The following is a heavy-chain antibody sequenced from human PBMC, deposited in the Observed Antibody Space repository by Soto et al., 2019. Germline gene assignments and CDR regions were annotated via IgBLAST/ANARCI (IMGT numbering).Heavy chain of an antibody. V-gene: IGHV4-34*01. CDR2: INHSGST. J-gene: IGHJ5*02. CDR1: GGSFSGYY. CDR3: AGEGVDP. D-gene: IGHD3-10*01. Sequence: SETLSLTCAVYGGSFSGYYWSWIRQPPGKGLEWIGEINHSGSTNYNPSLKSRVTISVDTSKNQFSLKLSSVTAADTAVYYCAGEGVDPWGQGTLVTVSS.